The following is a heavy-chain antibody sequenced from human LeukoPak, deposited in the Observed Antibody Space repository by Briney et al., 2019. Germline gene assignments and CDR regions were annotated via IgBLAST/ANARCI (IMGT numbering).Heavy chain of an antibody. CDR1: GFTFSSYW. J-gene: IGHJ4*02. V-gene: IGHV3-7*01. CDR2: IKQDGSEK. Sequence: GGSLRLSCAASGFTFSSYWMSRVRQAPGKGLEWVANIKQDGSEKYYVDSVKGRFTISRDNAKNSLYLQMKTLRVEDTAVYYCGRAPEVDYWGQGTLVTVSS. D-gene: IGHD1-14*01. CDR3: GRAPEVDY.